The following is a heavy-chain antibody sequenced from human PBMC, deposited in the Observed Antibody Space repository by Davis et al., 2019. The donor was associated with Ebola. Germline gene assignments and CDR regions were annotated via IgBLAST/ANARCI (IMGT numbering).Heavy chain of an antibody. J-gene: IGHJ4*02. CDR2: IYHSGST. V-gene: IGHV4-59*08. CDR1: GGSISSYY. D-gene: IGHD6-6*01. Sequence: MPSETLSLTCTVSGGSISSYYWSWIRQPPGKGLEWIGYIYHSGSTNYNPSLKSRVTISVDTSKNQFSLKLTSVTAADTAVYYCARHSWSGQLAFDYWGQGTLVTVSS. CDR3: ARHSWSGQLAFDY.